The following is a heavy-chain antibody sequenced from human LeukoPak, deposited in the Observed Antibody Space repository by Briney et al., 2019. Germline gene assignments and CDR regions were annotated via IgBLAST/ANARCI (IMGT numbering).Heavy chain of an antibody. D-gene: IGHD3-9*01. J-gene: IGHJ6*02. Sequence: ASVKVSCKVSGYTLTELSMHWVRQATGQGLEWMGWMNPNSGNTGYAQKFQGRVTMTRNTSISTAYMELSSLRSEDTAVYYCARGREDFDWLLWPSYYYYYGMDVWGQGTTVTVSS. CDR1: GYTLTELS. CDR2: MNPNSGNT. V-gene: IGHV1-8*01. CDR3: ARGREDFDWLLWPSYYYYYGMDV.